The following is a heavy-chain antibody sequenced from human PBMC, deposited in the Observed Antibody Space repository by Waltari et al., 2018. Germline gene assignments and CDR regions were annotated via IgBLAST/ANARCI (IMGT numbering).Heavy chain of an antibody. CDR1: GFTFDDYT. Sequence: EVQLVESGGVVVQPGGSLRLSCAASGFTFDDYTMHWVRQAPGKGLEWVSLMSWDGGSTYYADSVKGRFTISRDNSKNSLYLQMNSLRTEDTALYYCAKDMQQWLVPAFDIWGQGTMVTVSS. CDR2: MSWDGGST. CDR3: AKDMQQWLVPAFDI. J-gene: IGHJ3*02. D-gene: IGHD6-19*01. V-gene: IGHV3-43*01.